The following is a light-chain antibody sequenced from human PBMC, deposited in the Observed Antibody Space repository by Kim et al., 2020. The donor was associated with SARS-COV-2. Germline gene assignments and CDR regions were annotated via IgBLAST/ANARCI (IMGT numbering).Light chain of an antibody. CDR3: SSWDTSLPAWV. CDR1: STNVGNQG. V-gene: IGLV10-54*04. Sequence: QAGLTQPPSVSKDLRQTATLTCTGNSTNVGNQGAAWLQQHQGHPPKLLFYRDNKRPSGISERFSATWTGNTASLTISGLQPEDEADYYCSSWDTSLPAWVFGGGTKLTV. J-gene: IGLJ3*02. CDR2: RDN.